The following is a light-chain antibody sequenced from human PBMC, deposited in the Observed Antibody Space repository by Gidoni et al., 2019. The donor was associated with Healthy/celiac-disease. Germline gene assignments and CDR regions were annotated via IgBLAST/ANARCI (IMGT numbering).Light chain of an antibody. Sequence: EIVLTQSPATLSLSPGERATLSCRASQSVSSYLAWYQQKPGQAPRLLIYDASNRATGIPARFSGSGSGTDFTLTISILEPEDFAVYYCQQRSNFXPXTKVDIK. CDR1: QSVSSY. CDR3: QQRSN. CDR2: DAS. V-gene: IGKV3-11*01. J-gene: IGKJ3*01.